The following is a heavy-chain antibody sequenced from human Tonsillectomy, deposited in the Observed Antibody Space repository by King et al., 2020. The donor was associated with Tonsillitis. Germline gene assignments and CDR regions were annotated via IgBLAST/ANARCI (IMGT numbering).Heavy chain of an antibody. CDR1: GVTVSSHY. V-gene: IGHV3-66*01. J-gene: IGHJ6*03. Sequence: VQLVESGGGWVQPGGSLRLSCAASGVTVSSHYISWVRQAPVQGLEWGADIYSGGSTYYPDSAKGRFTISRDNSKNTLYLQMNSLRAEDTAVYYCARDYHMDVWGKGTTVTVSS. CDR2: IYSGGST. CDR3: ARDYHMDV.